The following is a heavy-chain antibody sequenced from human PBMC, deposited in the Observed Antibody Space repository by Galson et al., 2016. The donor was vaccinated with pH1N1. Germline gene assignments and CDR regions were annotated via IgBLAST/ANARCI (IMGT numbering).Heavy chain of an antibody. CDR1: GGSISTYY. CDR2: IYTSGST. CDR3: ARIQGSSEWGYYFDY. V-gene: IGHV4-4*09. Sequence: ETLSLTCTVSGGSISTYYWSWIRQPAGKGLEWIGYIYTSGSTNYNPSLKSRVTISVDTSKNQFSLKLSSVTAADTAVYYCARIQGSSEWGYYFDYWGQGTLVTVSS. J-gene: IGHJ4*02. D-gene: IGHD6-6*01.